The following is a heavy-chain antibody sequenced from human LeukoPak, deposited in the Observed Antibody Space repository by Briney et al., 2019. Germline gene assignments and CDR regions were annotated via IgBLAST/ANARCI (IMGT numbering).Heavy chain of an antibody. J-gene: IGHJ5*02. V-gene: IGHV6-1*01. Sequence: SQTLSLTCAISGDTVSNKRSAWNWIRQSPSRGLEWLGRTYYRSKWYNDYAVSVKSRITINPDTSKNQFSLQLNSVTPEDTAVYYCASTFSSGWFNWFDPWGQGTLVTVSS. CDR3: ASTFSSGWFNWFDP. D-gene: IGHD6-19*01. CDR1: GDTVSNKRSA. CDR2: TYYRSKWYN.